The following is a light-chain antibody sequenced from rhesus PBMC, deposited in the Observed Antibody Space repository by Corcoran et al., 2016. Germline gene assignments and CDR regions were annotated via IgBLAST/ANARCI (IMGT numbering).Light chain of an antibody. V-gene: IGKV1-21*01. Sequence: DIQMTQSPSSLSASVGDRVTITCRASQGISNWLTWYQQRPGEAPKLLIYKASSLQSWVPSRFSGSGSGTDFTLTIRSLQSEDFATYYCQQYDSAPYSFGQGTKVEIK. CDR1: QGISNW. J-gene: IGKJ2*01. CDR3: QQYDSAPYS. CDR2: KAS.